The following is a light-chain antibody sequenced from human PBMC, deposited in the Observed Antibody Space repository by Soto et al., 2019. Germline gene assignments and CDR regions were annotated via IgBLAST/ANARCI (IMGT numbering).Light chain of an antibody. CDR1: KGISGW. CDR2: DAS. J-gene: IGKJ1*01. CDR3: QQYNSYWT. V-gene: IGKV1-5*01. Sequence: DIKMTQSPSTLPASVGDRVPITCRASKGISGWLAWYQQKPGKAPKLLIYDASSLESGVPSRFSGSGSGTEFTLTISSLQPDDFATYYCQQYNSYWTFGQGTKVEIK.